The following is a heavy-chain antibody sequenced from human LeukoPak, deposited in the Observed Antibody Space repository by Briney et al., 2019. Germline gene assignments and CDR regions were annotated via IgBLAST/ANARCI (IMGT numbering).Heavy chain of an antibody. Sequence: SGGSLRLTCVASGFSFSNFWMSWVRQAPGKGLEWVANIKPDGSATNYVDSVKGRFTISRDNAKNSLDLQMNSLRAEDTAVYYCARGGGSSSWGQGTLVTVSS. CDR1: GFSFSNFW. D-gene: IGHD6-6*01. J-gene: IGHJ5*02. V-gene: IGHV3-7*01. CDR3: ARGGGSSS. CDR2: IKPDGSAT.